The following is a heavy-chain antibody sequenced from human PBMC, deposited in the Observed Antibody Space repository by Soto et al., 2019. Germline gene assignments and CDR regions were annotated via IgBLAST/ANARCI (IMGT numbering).Heavy chain of an antibody. D-gene: IGHD2-15*01. J-gene: IGHJ4*02. CDR3: ARGLAGELQTSFDY. CDR1: GGTFSSYT. V-gene: IGHV1-69*02. CDR2: IIPILGIA. Sequence: QVQLVQSGAEVKKPGSSVKVSCKASGGTFSSYTISWERQAPGQGLEWMGRIIPILGIANYAQKFQGRVTITADKSTSAAYMELSSLRSEGTAVYYCARGLAGELQTSFDYWGQGTLVTVSS.